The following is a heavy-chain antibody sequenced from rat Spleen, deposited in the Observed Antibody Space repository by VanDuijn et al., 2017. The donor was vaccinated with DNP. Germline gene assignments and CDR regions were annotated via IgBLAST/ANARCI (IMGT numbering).Heavy chain of an antibody. V-gene: IGHV5-7*01. Sequence: EVQLVETGGGLVQPGRSLKLSCVASGFTFSDYIMAWVRQVPKKGLEWVATISYDGSSTYYQDSVKGRFTISRDDSTNTLYLQMDSLRSEDTATYYCTRGGTYYFDYWGQGVMVTVSS. J-gene: IGHJ2*01. CDR1: GFTFSDYI. CDR2: ISYDGSST. CDR3: TRGGTYYFDY.